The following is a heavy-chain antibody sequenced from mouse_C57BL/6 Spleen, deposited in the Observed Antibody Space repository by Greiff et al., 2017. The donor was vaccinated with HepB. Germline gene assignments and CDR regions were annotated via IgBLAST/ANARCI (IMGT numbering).Heavy chain of an antibody. CDR3: VYGSSSVSY. V-gene: IGHV1-22*01. J-gene: IGHJ2*01. Sequence: EVQRVESGPELVKPGASVKMSCKASGYTFTDYNMHWVKQSHGKSLEWIGYINPNNGGTSYNQKFKGKATLTVNKSSSTAYMELRSLTSEDSAVYYCVYGSSSVSYWGQGTTLTVSS. D-gene: IGHD1-1*01. CDR2: INPNNGGT. CDR1: GYTFTDYN.